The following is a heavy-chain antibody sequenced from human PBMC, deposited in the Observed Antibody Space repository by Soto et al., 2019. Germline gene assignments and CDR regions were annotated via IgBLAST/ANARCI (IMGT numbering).Heavy chain of an antibody. CDR3: VRCIAYCGGYCKSLQEDAFDI. V-gene: IGHV1-69*06. D-gene: IGHD2-21*02. J-gene: IGHJ3*02. CDR1: GGTFSSYA. Sequence: SVKVSCKASGGTFSSYAISWVRQAPGQGLEWMGGIIPIFGTANYAQKFQGRVTITADTSTSTAYIELSRLRSDDTAVYYCVRCIAYCGGYCKSLQEDAFDIWGQGTMVTVSS. CDR2: IIPIFGTA.